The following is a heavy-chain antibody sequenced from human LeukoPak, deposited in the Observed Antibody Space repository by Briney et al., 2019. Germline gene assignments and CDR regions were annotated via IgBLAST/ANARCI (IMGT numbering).Heavy chain of an antibody. J-gene: IGHJ6*03. V-gene: IGHV4-34*01. CDR1: GGSFSGYY. CDR3: ASGTISSLPYYYYMDV. Sequence: SETLSLTCAVYGGSFSGYYWSWIRPPPGKGLEWIGEINHSGSTNYNPSLKSRVTISVDTSKNQFSLKLSSVTAADTAVYYCASGTISSLPYYYYMDVWGKGTTVTISS. D-gene: IGHD1-7*01. CDR2: INHSGST.